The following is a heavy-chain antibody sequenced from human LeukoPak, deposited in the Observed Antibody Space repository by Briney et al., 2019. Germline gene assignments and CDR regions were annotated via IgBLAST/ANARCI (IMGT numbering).Heavy chain of an antibody. V-gene: IGHV1-2*02. D-gene: IGHD2-2*01. CDR3: AAGYCSSTSCQTQYYYYGMDV. CDR2: INPNSDGT. J-gene: IGHJ6*02. Sequence: GASVKVSCKASGYTFTGYYMHWVRQAPGQGLEWMGWINPNSDGTNYAQKFQGRVTMTRDTSISTAYMELSRLRSDDTAVYYCAAGYCSSTSCQTQYYYYGMDVWGQGTTVTVSS. CDR1: GYTFTGYY.